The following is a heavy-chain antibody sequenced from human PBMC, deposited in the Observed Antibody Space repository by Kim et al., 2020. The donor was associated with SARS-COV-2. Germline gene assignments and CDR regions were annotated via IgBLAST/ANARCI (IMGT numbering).Heavy chain of an antibody. V-gene: IGHV3-74*01. J-gene: IGHJ4*02. CDR3: ARTNYFDY. CDR2: DGGST. Sequence: DGGSTTYADSVKGRFTISRDNAKNTVYLQMNRLRAEDTAVYYCARTNYFDYWGQGTLGTVSS.